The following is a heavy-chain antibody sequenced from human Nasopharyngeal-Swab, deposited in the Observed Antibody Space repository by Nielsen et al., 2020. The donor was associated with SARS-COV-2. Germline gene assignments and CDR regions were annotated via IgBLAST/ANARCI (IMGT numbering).Heavy chain of an antibody. J-gene: IGHJ4*02. V-gene: IGHV1-69*13. D-gene: IGHD1-26*01. CDR1: GYTFTSYG. Sequence: SVKVSCKASGYTFTSYGIIWVRQAPGQGLEWMGGIIPIFGTANYAQKFQGRVTITADESTSTAYMELSSLRSEDTAVYYCATVGGGSYYPFDYWGQGTLVTVSS. CDR2: IIPIFGTA. CDR3: ATVGGGSYYPFDY.